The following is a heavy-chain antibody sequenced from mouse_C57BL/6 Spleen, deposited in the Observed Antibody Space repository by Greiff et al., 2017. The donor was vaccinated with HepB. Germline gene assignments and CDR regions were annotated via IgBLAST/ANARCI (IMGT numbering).Heavy chain of an antibody. CDR1: GFTFSSYG. V-gene: IGHV5-6*01. CDR2: ISSGGSYT. J-gene: IGHJ2*01. CDR3: ARLLRYHFDY. Sequence: DVHLVESGGDLVKPGGSLKLSCAASGFTFSSYGMSWVRQTPDKRLEWVATISSGGSYTYYPDSVKGRFTISRDNAKNTLYLQMSSLKSEDTAMYYCARLLRYHFDYWGQGTTLTVSS. D-gene: IGHD1-1*01.